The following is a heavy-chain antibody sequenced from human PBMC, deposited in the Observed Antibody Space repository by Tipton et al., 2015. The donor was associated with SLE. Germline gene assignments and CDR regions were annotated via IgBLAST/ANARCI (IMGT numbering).Heavy chain of an antibody. CDR1: GASVSSSDYY. CDR3: ARDPSTRVDSSGYPYYYYGMDV. D-gene: IGHD3-22*01. V-gene: IGHV4-39*07. J-gene: IGHJ6*02. CDR2: IYHSGSP. Sequence: TLSLTCTVSGASVSSSDYYWGWIRQSPGKGLECIGTIYHSGSPHCNPSLKSRVTISVDTSKNQFSLKLSSVTAADTAVYYCARDPSTRVDSSGYPYYYYGMDVWGQGTTVTVSS.